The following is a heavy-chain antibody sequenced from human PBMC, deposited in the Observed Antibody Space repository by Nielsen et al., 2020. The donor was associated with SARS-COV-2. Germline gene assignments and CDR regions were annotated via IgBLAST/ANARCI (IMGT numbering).Heavy chain of an antibody. CDR2: IDPSDSYT. V-gene: IGHV5-10-1*01. Sequence: GESLKISCKGSGYSFTSYWISWVRQMPGKGLEWMGRIDPSDSYTNYSPSFQGHVTISADKSISTAYLQWSSLKASDTAMYYCARLPYYYLESKNWFDPWGQGTLVTVSS. CDR1: GYSFTSYW. CDR3: ARLPYYYLESKNWFDP. D-gene: IGHD3-10*01. J-gene: IGHJ5*02.